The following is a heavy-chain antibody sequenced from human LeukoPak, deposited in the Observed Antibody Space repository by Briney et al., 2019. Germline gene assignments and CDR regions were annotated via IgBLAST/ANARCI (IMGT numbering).Heavy chain of an antibody. CDR2: LYYSGST. V-gene: IGHV4-39*01. J-gene: IGHJ5*02. Sequence: NPSETLSLTCTVSGGSISSSSYYWGWIRQPPGKGLEWIGSLYYSGSTYYNPSLKSRVTISVDTSKNQFSLKLSSVTAADTAVYYCASQYYYDSSGYLLPFDPWGQGTLVTVSS. D-gene: IGHD3-22*01. CDR1: GGSISSSSYY. CDR3: ASQYYYDSSGYLLPFDP.